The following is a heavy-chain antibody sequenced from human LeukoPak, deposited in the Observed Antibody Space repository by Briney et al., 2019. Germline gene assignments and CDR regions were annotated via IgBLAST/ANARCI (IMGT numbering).Heavy chain of an antibody. CDR2: ISAYNGNT. V-gene: IGHV1-18*01. Sequence: GASVKVSCKASGYTFTSYGISWVRQAPGQGLEWMGWISAYNGNTNYAQKLQGRVTMTTDTSTSTAYKELRSLRSDDTAVYYCARDQWGYYDSSGHGYWGQGTLVTVSS. D-gene: IGHD3-22*01. CDR1: GYTFTSYG. J-gene: IGHJ4*02. CDR3: ARDQWGYYDSSGHGY.